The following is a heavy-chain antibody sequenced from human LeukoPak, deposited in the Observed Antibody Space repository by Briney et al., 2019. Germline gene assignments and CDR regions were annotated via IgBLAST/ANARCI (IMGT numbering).Heavy chain of an antibody. D-gene: IGHD6-13*01. CDR1: GGTFSSYA. CDR2: INPNSGGT. V-gene: IGHV1-2*02. J-gene: IGHJ6*03. CDR3: ARDGLGSSWYKYMDV. Sequence: ASVKVSCKASGGTFSSYAISWVRQAPGQGLEWMGWINPNSGGTNYAQKFQGRVTMTRDTSISTAYMELSRLRSDDTAVYYCARDGLGSSWYKYMDVWGKGTTVTVSS.